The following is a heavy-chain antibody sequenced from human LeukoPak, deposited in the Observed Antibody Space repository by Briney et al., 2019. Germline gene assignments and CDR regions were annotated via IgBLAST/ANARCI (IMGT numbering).Heavy chain of an antibody. CDR1: GFTFSSYS. D-gene: IGHD4-11*01. CDR3: AGDYSGEGSLFFDI. Sequence: GGSLRLSCAASGFTFSSYSMNWVRQAPGKGLEWVAVIWYDGSNKYYADSVKGRFTISRDNSKNTLYLQMNSLRAEDTAVYYCAGDYSGEGSLFFDIWGQGTMVTVSS. V-gene: IGHV3-33*08. J-gene: IGHJ3*02. CDR2: IWYDGSNK.